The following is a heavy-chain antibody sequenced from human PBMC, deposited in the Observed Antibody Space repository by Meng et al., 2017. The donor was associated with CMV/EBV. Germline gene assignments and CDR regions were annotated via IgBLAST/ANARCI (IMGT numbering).Heavy chain of an antibody. J-gene: IGHJ6*02. V-gene: IGHV1-8*02. CDR1: GYTFTGYY. CDR3: TRGRGRITIFGVVIIIGDYYYGMDV. D-gene: IGHD3-3*01. CDR2: MNPNSGNT. Sequence: ASVKVSCKASGYTFTGYYMHWVRQAPGQGLEWMGWMNPNSGNTGYAQKFQGRVTMTRNTSISTAYMELSSLRSEDTAVYYCTRGRGRITIFGVVIIIGDYYYGMDVWGQGTTVTVSS.